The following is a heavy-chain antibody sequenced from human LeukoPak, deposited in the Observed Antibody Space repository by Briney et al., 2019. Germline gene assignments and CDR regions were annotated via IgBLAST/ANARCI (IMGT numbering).Heavy chain of an antibody. Sequence: SETLSLTCTVSGGSISSSSYYWGWIRQPPGKGLEWIGSIYYSGSTYYNPSLKSRITISVDTSKNQFSLKLSSVTAADTAVYYCARTPGYDLFDYWGQGTLVTVSS. V-gene: IGHV4-39*01. D-gene: IGHD1-14*01. CDR1: GGSISSSSYY. CDR3: ARTPGYDLFDY. J-gene: IGHJ4*02. CDR2: IYYSGST.